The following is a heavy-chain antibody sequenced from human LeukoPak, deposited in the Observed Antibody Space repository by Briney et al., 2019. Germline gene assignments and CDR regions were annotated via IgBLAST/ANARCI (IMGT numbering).Heavy chain of an antibody. D-gene: IGHD3-10*01. Sequence: SETLSLTCAVYGGSFSGYYWSWIRQPPGKGLEWVGEINHSGSTNYNPSLKSRVTISVDTSKNQFSLKLSSVTAADTAVYYCARGLTMVRGVIRYFDYWGQGTLVTVSS. V-gene: IGHV4-34*01. CDR1: GGSFSGYY. J-gene: IGHJ4*02. CDR2: INHSGST. CDR3: ARGLTMVRGVIRYFDY.